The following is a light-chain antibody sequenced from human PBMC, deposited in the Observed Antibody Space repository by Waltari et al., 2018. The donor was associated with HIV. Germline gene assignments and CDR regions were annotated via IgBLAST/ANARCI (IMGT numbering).Light chain of an antibody. CDR2: EVT. CDR1: SSDIGAYDF. V-gene: IGLV2-8*01. CDR3: SSYGDPLKVL. Sequence: QSALTQPPSASGSLGQSVTLPCPASSSDIGAYDFVSWFQQRPLSPPKLLLYEVTRRPAGVSDRFSGSRSGNTAFLSISGLRPDDTATYFCSSYGDPLKVLFGGGTNLTVL. J-gene: IGLJ3*02.